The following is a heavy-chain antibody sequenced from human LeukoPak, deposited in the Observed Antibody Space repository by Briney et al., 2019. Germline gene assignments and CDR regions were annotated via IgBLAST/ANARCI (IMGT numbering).Heavy chain of an antibody. J-gene: IGHJ4*02. CDR2: IKSKTDGGTT. CDR1: GFTFSNAW. V-gene: IGHV3-15*01. CDR3: TASRPMVFGEFHYFDY. Sequence: PGGSLRLSCAASGFTFSNAWMSWVRQAPGKGLEWVGRIKSKTDGGTTDYAAPVKGRFTISRDDSKNTLYLQMNSLKTEDTAVYYCTASRPMVFGEFHYFDYWGQGTLVTVSS. D-gene: IGHD3-10*02.